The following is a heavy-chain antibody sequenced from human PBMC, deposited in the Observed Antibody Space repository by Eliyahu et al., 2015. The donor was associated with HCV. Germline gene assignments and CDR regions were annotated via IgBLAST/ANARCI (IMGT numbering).Heavy chain of an antibody. D-gene: IGHD2-21*02. V-gene: IGHV3-48*01. CDR1: GFTFSSNT. J-gene: IGHJ4*02. CDR2: IGGSGSTT. Sequence: EVQLVEAGGGLVQPGGSLRLSCAAPGFTFSSNTMNWVRQAPGKGLEWISYIGGSGSTTYYADSVKGRFTISRDNAKNSLYLQMNSLRAEDTAVYYCARSSTFCGADCYLYFESWGQGTLVTVSS. CDR3: ARSSTFCGADCYLYFES.